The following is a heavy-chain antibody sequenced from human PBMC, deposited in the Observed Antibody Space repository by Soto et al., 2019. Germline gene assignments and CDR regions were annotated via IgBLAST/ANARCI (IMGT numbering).Heavy chain of an antibody. CDR1: GYTLTGYY. D-gene: IGHD6-19*01. CDR2: INPNSGGT. J-gene: IGHJ3*02. V-gene: IGHV1-2*02. Sequence: ASVKVSCKASGYTLTGYYMHWVRQAPGQGLEWMGWINPNSGGTNYAQKFQGRVTMTRDTSISTAYMEMSRLRSDDTAVYYCARLKGIAVADDAFDIWGQATMLTV. CDR3: ARLKGIAVADDAFDI.